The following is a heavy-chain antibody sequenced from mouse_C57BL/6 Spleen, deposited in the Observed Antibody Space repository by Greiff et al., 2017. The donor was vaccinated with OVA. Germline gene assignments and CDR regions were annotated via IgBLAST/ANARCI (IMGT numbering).Heavy chain of an antibody. J-gene: IGHJ2*01. V-gene: IGHV2-9-1*01. CDR3: ARNSGGNYVRYFDY. CDR1: GFSLTSYA. Sequence: VQLQESGPGLVAPSQSLSITCTVSGFSLTSYAISWVRQPPGKGLEWLGVIWTGGGTNYNSALKSRLSISKDNSKSQVFLKMNSLQTDDTARYYCARNSGGNYVRYFDYWGQGTTLTVSS. D-gene: IGHD2-1*01. CDR2: IWTGGGT.